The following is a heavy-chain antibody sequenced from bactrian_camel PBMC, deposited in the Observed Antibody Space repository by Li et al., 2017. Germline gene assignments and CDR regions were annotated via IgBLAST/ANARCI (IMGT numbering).Heavy chain of an antibody. CDR2: INSDGSS. D-gene: IGHD3*01. CDR1: GFTFGETG. J-gene: IGHJ4*01. Sequence: HVQLVESGGGSVQAGEGLRLACTASGFTFGETGMSWYRQAPGDECELVASINSDGSSYYVSSVKGRFTISRDNAKNSLYLQMNSLKSEDTAQYYCAARVLYGGNCQEQGTQVTVS. V-gene: IGHV3S55*01.